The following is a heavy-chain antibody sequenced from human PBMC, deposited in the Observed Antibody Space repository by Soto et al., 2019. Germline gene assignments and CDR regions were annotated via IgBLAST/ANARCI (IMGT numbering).Heavy chain of an antibody. CDR2: IFSDGTT. V-gene: IGHV3-53*01. CDR1: GFTVNSNY. D-gene: IGHD4-17*01. Sequence: PGGSLRLSCAASGFTVNSNYMSWVRQTPGKGLEWVSLIFSDGTTYYADSVKGRFTISRDNSKNRLHLQMNSLRGEDTAVYYCAYGGYSNIDFHYWGQGTLVTSPQ. J-gene: IGHJ4*02. CDR3: AYGGYSNIDFHY.